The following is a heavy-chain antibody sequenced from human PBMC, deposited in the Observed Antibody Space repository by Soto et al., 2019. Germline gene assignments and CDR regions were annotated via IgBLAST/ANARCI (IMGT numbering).Heavy chain of an antibody. D-gene: IGHD2-8*01. Sequence: QVQLQESGPGLVKPSGTLSLTCAVSSGSISTDYWWSWVRQPPGKGLEWIGEVHSSGTTNYIQSLKSRVTMSVDKSGNQVSLELTSVAAADTAVYYCARGVSFRWVSWGQGTLVTVSS. J-gene: IGHJ5*02. CDR2: VHSSGTT. CDR1: SGSISTDYW. V-gene: IGHV4-4*02. CDR3: ARGVSFRWVS.